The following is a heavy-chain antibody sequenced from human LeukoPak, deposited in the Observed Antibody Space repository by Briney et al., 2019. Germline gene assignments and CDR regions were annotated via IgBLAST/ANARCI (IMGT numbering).Heavy chain of an antibody. CDR1: GFTFSDYY. D-gene: IGHD3-3*01. J-gene: IGHJ4*02. CDR2: INGVGSDT. V-gene: IGHV3-74*01. Sequence: QGGGSLRLSCVASGFTFSDYYMHWVRQAPGKGLVWVSRINGVGSDTIYADSVKGRFTISRDNAKNTVYLQMNSLRAEDTALYYCVRDWDHYDFDYWGQGTLVTISS. CDR3: VRDWDHYDFDY.